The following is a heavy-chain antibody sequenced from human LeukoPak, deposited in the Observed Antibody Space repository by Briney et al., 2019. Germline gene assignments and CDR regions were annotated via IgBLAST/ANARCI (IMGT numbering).Heavy chain of an antibody. CDR1: GFTFSRYW. V-gene: IGHV3-74*01. Sequence: QPGGSLRLSCAASGFTFSRYWMHWVRQAPGKGLVWVSRINSVESDTSYADSVKGRFTISRDNAKNTLYLQMNSLRAEDTAVYCCARDGSLPDYWGQGTLVTVSS. J-gene: IGHJ4*02. CDR2: INSVESDT. CDR3: ARDGSLPDY.